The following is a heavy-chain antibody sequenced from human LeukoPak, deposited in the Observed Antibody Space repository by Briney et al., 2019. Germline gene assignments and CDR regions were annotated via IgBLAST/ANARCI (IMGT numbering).Heavy chain of an antibody. Sequence: GGSLRLSCAASGFSFSSYAMNWVRQTPGQGLQWVSYISSSSTTIFHADSLKGRFTISRDNYKNTLYLQMDSLRAEDTAVYYCAKSLFTSAAGSGRASDIWGQGTMVTVSS. CDR3: AKSLFTSAAGSGRASDI. CDR2: ISSSSTTI. D-gene: IGHD3-10*01. V-gene: IGHV3-48*01. CDR1: GFSFSSYA. J-gene: IGHJ3*02.